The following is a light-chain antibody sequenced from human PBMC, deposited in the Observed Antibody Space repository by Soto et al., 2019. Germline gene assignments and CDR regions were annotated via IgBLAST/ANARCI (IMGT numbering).Light chain of an antibody. J-gene: IGLJ2*01. CDR3: QSYDSSLSGVV. Sequence: QSVLTQPPLVSGAPGQRVTISCTGSSSNIGAGYDVHWYQQLPGTAPKLLIYGNSNRPSGVPDRFSGSKSGTSASLAITGLQPEDEADFYCQSYDSSLSGVVFGGGPKVTVL. CDR2: GNS. CDR1: SSNIGAGYD. V-gene: IGLV1-40*01.